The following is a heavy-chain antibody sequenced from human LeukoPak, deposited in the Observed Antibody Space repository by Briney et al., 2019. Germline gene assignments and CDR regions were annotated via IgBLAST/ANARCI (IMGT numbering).Heavy chain of an antibody. D-gene: IGHD4-23*01. Sequence: GGSLRLSCAASGFTFSSYAMSWVRQAPGKGLEWVSAISGSGGSTYYADSVKGRFTISRDNSKNTLCLQMNSLRAEDTAVYYCAKDRERTVEVFDYWGQGTLVTVSS. V-gene: IGHV3-23*01. CDR2: ISGSGGST. J-gene: IGHJ4*02. CDR1: GFTFSSYA. CDR3: AKDRERTVEVFDY.